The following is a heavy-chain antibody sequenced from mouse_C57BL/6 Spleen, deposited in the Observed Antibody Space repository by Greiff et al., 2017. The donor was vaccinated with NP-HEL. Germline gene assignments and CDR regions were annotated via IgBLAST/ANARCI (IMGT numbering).Heavy chain of an antibody. CDR1: GYTFTNYW. CDR2: IYPGGGYT. D-gene: IGHD1-1*01. CDR3: ARSGYYGSSSYYFDD. Sequence: QVQLQQSGAELVRPGTSVKMSCKASGYTFTNYWIGWAKQRPGHGLEWIGDIYPGGGYTNYNEKFKGKATLTADKSSSTAYMQFSSLTSEDSAIYYCARSGYYGSSSYYFDDWGQGTTLTVSS. V-gene: IGHV1-63*01. J-gene: IGHJ2*01.